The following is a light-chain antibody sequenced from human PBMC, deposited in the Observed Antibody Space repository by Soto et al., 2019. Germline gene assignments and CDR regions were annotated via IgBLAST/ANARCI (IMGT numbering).Light chain of an antibody. J-gene: IGLJ1*01. CDR2: KVS. V-gene: IGLV2-14*03. Sequence: QSVLTQPASVSGSPGQSITISCTGTSDDVGAYNLVSWCQQHPGQAPKVLIYKVSNRPSGVSNRFSGSKSGNTASLTISGLQAEDEAIYFCSSYTSNSRVFGTGTKLTVL. CDR3: SSYTSNSRV. CDR1: SDDVGAYNL.